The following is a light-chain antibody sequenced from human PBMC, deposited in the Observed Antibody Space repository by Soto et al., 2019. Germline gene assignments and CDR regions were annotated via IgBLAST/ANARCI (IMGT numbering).Light chain of an antibody. Sequence: EIVLTQSPGTLSLSPGERATLSCRASQSVSSSYLAWYQQKPGQAPRLLIYGASSRATGIPDRFSGSGSGTDFTLTISRLEPEDFAVYYCQQLLSYPITFGQGTRLEIK. J-gene: IGKJ5*01. CDR2: GAS. V-gene: IGKV3-20*01. CDR1: QSVSSSY. CDR3: QQLLSYPIT.